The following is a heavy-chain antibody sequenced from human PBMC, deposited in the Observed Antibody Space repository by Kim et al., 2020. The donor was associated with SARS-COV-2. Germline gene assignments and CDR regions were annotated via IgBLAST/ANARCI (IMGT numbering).Heavy chain of an antibody. Sequence: GGSLRLSCAASGFTFSSYGMHWVRQAPGKGLEWVAVISYDGSNKYYADSVKGRFTISRDNSKNTLYLQMNSLRAEDTAVYYCAKEGGEIYVVVPAARNG. V-gene: IGHV3-30*18. CDR3: AKEGGEIYVVVPAARNG. CDR1: GFTFSSYG. CDR2: ISYDGSNK. J-gene: IGHJ6*01. D-gene: IGHD2-2*01.